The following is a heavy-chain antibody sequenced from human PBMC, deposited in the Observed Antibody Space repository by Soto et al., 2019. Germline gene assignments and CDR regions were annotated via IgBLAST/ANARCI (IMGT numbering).Heavy chain of an antibody. V-gene: IGHV1-46*01. CDR3: ARDLTAAATSYYYYGMDV. Sequence: ASVKGSCKASGYTFTSDYMPWVPPAPGQGLEWMGIINPSGGSTSYAQKFQGRVTMTRDTSTSTVYMELSSLRSEDTAVYYCARDLTAAATSYYYYGMDVLG. D-gene: IGHD6-13*01. J-gene: IGHJ6*02. CDR2: INPSGGST. CDR1: GYTFTSDY.